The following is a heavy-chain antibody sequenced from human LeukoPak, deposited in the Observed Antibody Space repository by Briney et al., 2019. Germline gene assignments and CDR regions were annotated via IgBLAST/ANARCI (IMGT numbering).Heavy chain of an antibody. V-gene: IGHV3-21*05. CDR3: ARRGPYFDY. CDR2: ISSTSTDI. D-gene: IGHD3-10*01. Sequence: GGSLRLSCTASGFTFSNHGMNWVRQAPAKGLEWISYISSTSTDIYYVDSVKGRFTISRDNAKNSLYLQMNSLRPEDTSIYYCARRGPYFDYWGQGILVTVSS. CDR1: GFTFSNHG. J-gene: IGHJ4*02.